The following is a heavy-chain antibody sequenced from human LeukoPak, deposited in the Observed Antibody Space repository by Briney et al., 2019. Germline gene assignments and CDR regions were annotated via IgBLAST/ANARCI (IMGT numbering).Heavy chain of an antibody. CDR1: GFTFSSYA. CDR3: ARVPKYYDILTGYYTGGMDV. V-gene: IGHV3-23*01. CDR2: ISGSGGST. D-gene: IGHD3-9*01. J-gene: IGHJ6*02. Sequence: GGSLRLSCAASGFTFSSYAMSWVRQAPGKGLEWVSAISGSGGSTYYADSVKGRFTISRDNSKNTLYLQMNSLRAEDTAVYYCARVPKYYDILTGYYTGGMDVWGQGTTVTVSS.